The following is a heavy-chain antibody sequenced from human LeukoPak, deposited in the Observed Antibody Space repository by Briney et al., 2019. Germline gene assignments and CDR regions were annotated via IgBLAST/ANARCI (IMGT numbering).Heavy chain of an antibody. J-gene: IGHJ5*02. CDR3: ARGTPHYYGSGSYYIRRFDP. V-gene: IGHV3-66*01. CDR1: GFTVSSDY. D-gene: IGHD3-10*01. CDR2: VYSGGET. Sequence: PGGSLRLSCAASGFTVSSDYITWVRQAPGKGLEWVSVVYSGGETYYAESVKGRFTVSRDNSKNTVYLQMNSLRAEDTPVYFCARGTPHYYGSGSYYIRRFDPWGQGTLVTVSS.